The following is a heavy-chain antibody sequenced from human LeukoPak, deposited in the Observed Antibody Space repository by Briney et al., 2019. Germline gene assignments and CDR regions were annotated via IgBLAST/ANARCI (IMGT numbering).Heavy chain of an antibody. CDR2: TYHSGTS. Sequence: SETLSLTCVVSGYSISTGYFWGWVRQPPGKGLEWIGNTYHSGTSYYNPSLKSRVTTSVDTSKNQFSLTLSSVTAADTALYYWTRRYGSNAGYFDYWGQGALVTVSS. D-gene: IGHD4-23*01. J-gene: IGHJ4*02. CDR3: TRRYGSNAGYFDY. V-gene: IGHV4-38-2*01. CDR1: GYSISTGYF.